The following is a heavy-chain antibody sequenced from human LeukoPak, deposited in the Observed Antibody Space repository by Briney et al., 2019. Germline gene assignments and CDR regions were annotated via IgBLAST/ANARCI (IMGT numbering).Heavy chain of an antibody. CDR3: ARENGEYYDSSGWSDAFDS. J-gene: IGHJ3*02. Sequence: SETLSLTCTVSGGSISSYYWSWLRQPPGKGLEWIGYIYYSGSTNYNPSLKSRVTISVDTSKNQFSLKLSSVTAADTAVYYCARENGEYYDSSGWSDAFDSWGQGTMVTVSA. D-gene: IGHD3-22*01. V-gene: IGHV4-59*01. CDR1: GGSISSYY. CDR2: IYYSGST.